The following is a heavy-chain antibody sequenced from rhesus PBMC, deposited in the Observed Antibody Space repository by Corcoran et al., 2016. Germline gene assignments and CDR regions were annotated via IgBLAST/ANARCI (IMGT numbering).Heavy chain of an antibody. CDR3: ARGVAATGRFVY. J-gene: IGHJ4*01. V-gene: IGHV4S9*01. CDR1: GGSISDYYY. D-gene: IGHD4-29*01. Sequence: QVQLQESGPGLVKPSETLSLTCAVSGGSISDYYYWNWIRQPSGKGLEWLGNIYGNGARTSYNPAINSRFTISKDTSKNQFFLNLGSVTAADTDVYYGARGVAATGRFVYWGQGVLVTVSS. CDR2: IYGNGART.